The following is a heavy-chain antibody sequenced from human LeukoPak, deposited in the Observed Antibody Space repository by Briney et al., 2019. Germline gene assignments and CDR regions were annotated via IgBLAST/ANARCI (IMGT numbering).Heavy chain of an antibody. CDR3: ARDQSNRGYYGSGSYYNVLSNWFDP. V-gene: IGHV4-31*11. CDR1: GGSISSGGYY. J-gene: IGHJ5*02. Sequence: SETLSLTCAVSGGSISSGGYYWSWIRQHPGKGLEWIGYIYYSGSTYYNPSLKSRVNISVDTSKNQFSLKLSSVTAADTAVYYCARDQSNRGYYGSGSYYNVLSNWFDPWGQGTLVTVSS. CDR2: IYYSGST. D-gene: IGHD3-10*01.